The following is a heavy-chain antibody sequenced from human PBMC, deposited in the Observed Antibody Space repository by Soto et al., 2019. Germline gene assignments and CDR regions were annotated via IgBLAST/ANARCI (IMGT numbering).Heavy chain of an antibody. D-gene: IGHD6-13*01. J-gene: IGHJ4*02. Sequence: PSETLSLTCTVSGGSIHNYYCSWMRQTPWKGLVWIGHIYSIGITKYNPSLQSRVSISSDTSKNQFFLNLTSVSAADTGVYFCASGSPRYSGNWHDLFDDWGEGP. CDR2: IYSIGIT. V-gene: IGHV4-59*01. CDR1: GGSIHNYY. CDR3: ASGSPRYSGNWHDLFDD.